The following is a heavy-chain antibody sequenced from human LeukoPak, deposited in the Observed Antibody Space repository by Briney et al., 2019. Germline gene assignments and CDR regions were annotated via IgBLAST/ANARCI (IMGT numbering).Heavy chain of an antibody. J-gene: IGHJ4*02. Sequence: GGSLRLSCAASGFTFDDYGMSWVRQAPGKGLEWVSGINWNGGRTGYADSVKGRFTISRDNAKNSLYLQMNSLRAEDTALYYCARGGHILTGYYLFDYWGQGTLVTVSS. V-gene: IGHV3-20*04. CDR2: INWNGGRT. D-gene: IGHD3-9*01. CDR3: ARGGHILTGYYLFDY. CDR1: GFTFDDYG.